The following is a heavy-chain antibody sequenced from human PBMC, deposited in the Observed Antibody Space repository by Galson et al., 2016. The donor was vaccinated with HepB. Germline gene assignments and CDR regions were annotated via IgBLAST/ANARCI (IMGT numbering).Heavy chain of an antibody. CDR2: ILYDGSDK. J-gene: IGHJ5*02. Sequence: SLRLSCAASGFTFRNYGMHWVRQAPGKGPEWVAVILYDGSDKDYRDSVRGRFTISRDNSENTLYLQMNSLRPEDTAVYYCAKDREMMWDTIGTEGIDHWGQGSLVTVSS. V-gene: IGHV3-30*18. D-gene: IGHD1-14*01. CDR3: AKDREMMWDTIGTEGIDH. CDR1: GFTFRNYG.